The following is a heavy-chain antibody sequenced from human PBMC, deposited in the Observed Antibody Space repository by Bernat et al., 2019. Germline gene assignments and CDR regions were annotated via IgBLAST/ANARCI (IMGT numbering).Heavy chain of an antibody. J-gene: IGHJ4*02. Sequence: QVQLVESGGGVVQPGRSLRLSCAASGFTFSSYAMHWVRQAPGKGLEWVAVISYDGSNKYYADSVKGRFTISRDNSKNKLYLQKNSLRAEDTAVYYCASGEWYTAMVIPYWGQGTLVTVSS. CDR2: ISYDGSNK. CDR1: GFTFSSYA. V-gene: IGHV3-30-3*01. D-gene: IGHD5-18*01. CDR3: ASGEWYTAMVIPY.